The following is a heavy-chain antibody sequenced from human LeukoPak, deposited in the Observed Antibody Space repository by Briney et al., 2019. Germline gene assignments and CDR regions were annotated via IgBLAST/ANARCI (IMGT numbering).Heavy chain of an antibody. CDR1: GFSFSNYA. Sequence: HPGGSLTLSCAASGFSFSNYAMSWVRQAPGKGLEWVSAISASGGSTYYADSVKGRFTISRDTSKNTLYLQMNSLRAEDTAVYYCTHCFRGVAAPGYWGQGTLVTVSS. V-gene: IGHV3-23*01. CDR3: THCFRGVAAPGY. CDR2: ISASGGST. D-gene: IGHD3-16*01. J-gene: IGHJ4*02.